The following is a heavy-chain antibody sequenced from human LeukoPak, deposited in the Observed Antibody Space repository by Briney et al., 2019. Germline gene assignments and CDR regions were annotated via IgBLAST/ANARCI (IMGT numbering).Heavy chain of an antibody. Sequence: PSETLSLTCAVSGCSISSGYYWGWIRQPPGKGLEWIGSIYHSGSTYYNPSLKSRVTISVDTSKNQFSLKLSSVTAADTAVYYCAGSYGDYAAFDYWGQGTLVTVSS. J-gene: IGHJ4*02. CDR2: IYHSGST. CDR3: AGSYGDYAAFDY. CDR1: GCSISSGYY. D-gene: IGHD4-17*01. V-gene: IGHV4-38-2*01.